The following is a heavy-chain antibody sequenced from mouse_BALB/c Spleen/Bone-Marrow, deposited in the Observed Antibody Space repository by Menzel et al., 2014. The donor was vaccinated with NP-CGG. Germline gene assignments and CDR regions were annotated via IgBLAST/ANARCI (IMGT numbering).Heavy chain of an antibody. CDR1: GFTFSDYY. Sequence: DVKLVESGRGLVKPGGSLKLSCAASGFTFSDYYMYWVRQTPEKRLEWVATISDGGSYTYYPDSVKGRFTISRDNAKNNLYLQMSSLKSEDTAMYYCARYGNYPMDYWGQGTSVTFSS. CDR2: ISDGGSYT. V-gene: IGHV5-4*02. CDR3: ARYGNYPMDY. D-gene: IGHD2-1*01. J-gene: IGHJ4*01.